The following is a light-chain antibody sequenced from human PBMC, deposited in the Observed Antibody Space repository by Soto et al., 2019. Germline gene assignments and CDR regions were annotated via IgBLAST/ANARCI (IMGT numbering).Light chain of an antibody. CDR3: QQYATSPRT. Sequence: EIVLTRSPGTLSLSPGERATLSCRASESVNNNYLAWYQQIPGQAPRLLIYAASSRATGIPDRFSGRGSGTDFTLTISRLEPEDFSVYYCQQYATSPRTFGQGTKVDIK. V-gene: IGKV3-20*01. J-gene: IGKJ1*01. CDR2: AAS. CDR1: ESVNNNY.